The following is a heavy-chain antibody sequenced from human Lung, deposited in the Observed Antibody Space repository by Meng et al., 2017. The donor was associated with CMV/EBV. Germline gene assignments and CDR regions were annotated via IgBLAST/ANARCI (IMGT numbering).Heavy chain of an antibody. Sequence: LTFSSYGMHWVCQAPGQGLEWVAVISYDGSNKYYADSVKGRFTISRDNSKNTLYLQMNSLRAEDTAVYYCAKLGSVDYYDSSGYWDYWGQGTLVTVSS. CDR3: AKLGSVDYYDSSGYWDY. CDR1: LTFSSYG. CDR2: ISYDGSNK. D-gene: IGHD3-22*01. J-gene: IGHJ4*02. V-gene: IGHV3-30*18.